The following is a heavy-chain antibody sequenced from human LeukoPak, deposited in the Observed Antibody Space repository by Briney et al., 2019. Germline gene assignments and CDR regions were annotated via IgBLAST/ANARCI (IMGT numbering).Heavy chain of an antibody. J-gene: IGHJ4*02. Sequence: PSETLSLTCTVSGGSISSHYWSWIRQPPGKGLEWIGYIYYSGNTNYNPSLKSRVTISVDTSKNQFSLKLSSVTAANTAVYYCARCLGTSYYIYCFDYWGQGTLVTVSS. CDR1: GGSISSHY. D-gene: IGHD3-9*01. V-gene: IGHV4-59*11. CDR2: IYYSGNT. CDR3: ARCLGTSYYIYCFDY.